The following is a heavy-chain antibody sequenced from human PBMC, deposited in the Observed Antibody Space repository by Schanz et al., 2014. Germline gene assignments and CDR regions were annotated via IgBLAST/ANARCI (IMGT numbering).Heavy chain of an antibody. CDR3: ARGTMPGTFDI. Sequence: QVQLVQSGAEVKKPGSSVKVSCKASGGTFSSFAIFWVRQAPGQGLEWMGTIIPILGIANYAQKFQGRVTFTADKSTSTAYMELSSLRYEDTALYYCARGTMPGTFDIWGQGTMVTVSS. CDR1: GGTFSSFA. CDR2: IIPILGIA. V-gene: IGHV1-69*02. D-gene: IGHD2-2*01. J-gene: IGHJ3*02.